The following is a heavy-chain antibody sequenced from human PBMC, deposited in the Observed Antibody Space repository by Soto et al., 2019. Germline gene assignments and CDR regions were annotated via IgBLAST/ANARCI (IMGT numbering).Heavy chain of an antibody. CDR2: IYSGGST. CDR1: GLTVSRHH. Sequence: GSLRFSGAASGLTVSRHHMSCVRQGPGRGLEWVSGIYSGGSTYYADSGEGLFTISRDNSKNTLYLQMNSLRAEDTAVYYCARDRRAAAAPRAGAFDIWGQGTMVSVSS. D-gene: IGHD6-13*01. V-gene: IGHV3-53*01. J-gene: IGHJ3*02. CDR3: ARDRRAAAAPRAGAFDI.